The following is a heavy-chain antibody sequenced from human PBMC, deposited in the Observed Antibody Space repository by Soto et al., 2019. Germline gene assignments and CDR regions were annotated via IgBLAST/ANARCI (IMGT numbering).Heavy chain of an antibody. CDR3: ASSEGDY. CDR1: GGSVHKGSYY. J-gene: IGHJ4*02. Sequence: SETLSLTCTVSGGSVHKGSYYWSCLRQPPGKGLECIGDINHSGSTNYNPSLKSRVTISVDTSKNQFSLKLSSVTAADTAVYYCASSEGDYWGQGTLVTVSS. V-gene: IGHV4-61*01. CDR2: INHSGST.